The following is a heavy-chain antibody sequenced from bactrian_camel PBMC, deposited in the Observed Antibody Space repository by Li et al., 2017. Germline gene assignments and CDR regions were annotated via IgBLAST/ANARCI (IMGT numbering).Heavy chain of an antibody. D-gene: IGHD1*01. CDR3: ATDPRFFAAAGWRGSLADFDY. V-gene: IGHV3S40*01. J-gene: IGHJ6*01. CDR2: ISADRRAT. Sequence: VQLVESGGASVQAGGSLRLSCVASGFTFSSHDMSWVRQAPGKGLEWLSYISADRRATNYADSVKGRFTISADNTKTILYLQMHSLQSEDTALYYCATDPRFFAAAGWRGSLADFDYRGQGTQVTVS. CDR1: GFTFSSHD.